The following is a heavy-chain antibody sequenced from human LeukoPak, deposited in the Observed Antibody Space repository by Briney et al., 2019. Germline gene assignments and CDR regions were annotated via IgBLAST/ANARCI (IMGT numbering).Heavy chain of an antibody. V-gene: IGHV3-23*01. CDR1: GFTFSSYA. J-gene: IGHJ4*02. D-gene: IGHD6-19*01. CDR3: AKFESGYSSGLFDY. Sequence: GGSLRLSCAASGFTFSSYAMSWVRQAPGKGLEWVSAISGSGGSTYYADSVKGRFTISRDSSKNTLYLQMNSLRAEDTAVYYCAKFESGYSSGLFDYWGQGTLVTVSS. CDR2: ISGSGGST.